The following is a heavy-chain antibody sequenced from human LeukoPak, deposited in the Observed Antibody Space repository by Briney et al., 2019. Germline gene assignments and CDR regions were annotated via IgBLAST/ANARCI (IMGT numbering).Heavy chain of an antibody. Sequence: PSETLCPSCTVSGGSISNSFWSWIRQPPGKGLEWIAYIYYTGNTKYTPYLSRRVTISVDTSKNQFSLRLSSVTAEDTAVYYCARDSGSSSTFDQWGRGPGLRL. CDR1: GGSISNSF. J-gene: IGHJ4*02. V-gene: IGHV4-59*01. CDR2: IYYTGNT. D-gene: IGHD1-26*01. CDR3: ARDSGSSSTFDQ.